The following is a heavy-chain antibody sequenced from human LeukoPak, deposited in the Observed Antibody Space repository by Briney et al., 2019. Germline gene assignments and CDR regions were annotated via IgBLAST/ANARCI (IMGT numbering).Heavy chain of an antibody. J-gene: IGHJ3*02. Sequence: KTSETLSLTCAVYGGSFSGYYWSWIRQPPGKGLEWIGEINHSGSTNYNPSLKSRVTISVDTFKNQFSLKLSSVTAADTAVYYCASGLGSIAAAGPPTFDAFDIWGQGTMVTVSS. D-gene: IGHD6-13*01. V-gene: IGHV4-34*01. CDR2: INHSGST. CDR1: GGSFSGYY. CDR3: ASGLGSIAAAGPPTFDAFDI.